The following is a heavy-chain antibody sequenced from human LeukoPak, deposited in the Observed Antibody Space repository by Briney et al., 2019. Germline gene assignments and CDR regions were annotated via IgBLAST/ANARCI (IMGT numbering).Heavy chain of an antibody. CDR3: ARGTKSTSIFGVVDYFDY. CDR1: GGTFSSYA. Sequence: SVKVSCKASGGTFSSYAISWVRQAPGQGLEWMGGIIPIFGTADYAQKFQGRVTITTDESTSIAYMELSSLRSEDTAVYYCARGTKSTSIFGVVDYFDYWGQGTLVTVSS. V-gene: IGHV1-69*05. J-gene: IGHJ4*02. CDR2: IIPIFGTA. D-gene: IGHD3-3*01.